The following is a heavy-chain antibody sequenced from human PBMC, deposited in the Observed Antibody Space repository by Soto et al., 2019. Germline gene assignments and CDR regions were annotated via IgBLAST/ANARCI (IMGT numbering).Heavy chain of an antibody. D-gene: IGHD1-1*01. CDR3: TPEGTGFDY. CDR2: IRSKANSYAT. J-gene: IGHJ4*02. CDR1: GFTFSGSA. Sequence: EVQLVESGGGLVQPGGSLKLSCAASGFTFSGSAMHWVRQASGKGLEWVGRIRSKANSYATAYAPSVKGRFTVSRDDSRNTTYLQLNSLKSEGTAVYYCTPEGTGFDYWGQGTLVTVSS. V-gene: IGHV3-73*02.